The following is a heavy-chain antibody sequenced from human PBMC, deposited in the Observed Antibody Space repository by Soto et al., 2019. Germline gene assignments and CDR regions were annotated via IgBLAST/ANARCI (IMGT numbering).Heavy chain of an antibody. V-gene: IGHV1-69*13. CDR1: GGTFNSYI. CDR3: ARAFASNKYYFDS. Sequence: ASVKVSCKTSGGTFNSYIITWVRQAPGQGLEWMGGIIPIFGSADYAQKLQGRVTITADESTSTAYMELSRLRSEDTAVYYCARAFASNKYYFDSWGQGAQVTVSS. J-gene: IGHJ4*02. CDR2: IIPIFGSA. D-gene: IGHD3-3*02.